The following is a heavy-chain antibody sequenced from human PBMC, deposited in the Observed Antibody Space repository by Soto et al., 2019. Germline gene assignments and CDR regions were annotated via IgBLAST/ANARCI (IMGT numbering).Heavy chain of an antibody. CDR3: ARDYYYDSSGYHNWFDP. CDR1: GGSSSSYY. Sequence: SETLSLTCTVSGGSSSSYYWSWIRQPPGKGLEWIGYIYYSGSTNYNPSLKSRVTISVDTSKNQFSLKLSSVTAADTAVYYCARDYYYDSSGYHNWFDPWGQETLVTVSS. V-gene: IGHV4-59*01. J-gene: IGHJ5*02. CDR2: IYYSGST. D-gene: IGHD3-22*01.